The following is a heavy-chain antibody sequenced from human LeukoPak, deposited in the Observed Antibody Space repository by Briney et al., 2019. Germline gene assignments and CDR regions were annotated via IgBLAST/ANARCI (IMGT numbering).Heavy chain of an antibody. V-gene: IGHV4-30-4*08. Sequence: SQTLSLTCTVSGGSISSGDYYWSWIRQPPGKGLEWIGYIYYSGSTYYNPSLKSRVTISVDTSKNQFSLKLSSATAADTAVYYCARDGYNYAPPRHYWGQGTLVTVSS. CDR3: ARDGYNYAPPRHY. D-gene: IGHD5-24*01. CDR2: IYYSGST. CDR1: GGSISSGDYY. J-gene: IGHJ4*02.